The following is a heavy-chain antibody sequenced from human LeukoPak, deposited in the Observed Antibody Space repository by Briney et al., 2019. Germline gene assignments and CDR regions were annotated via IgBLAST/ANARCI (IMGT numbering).Heavy chain of an antibody. J-gene: IGHJ6*02. CDR3: ARGVVAMVRGHQKNYGMDV. CDR2: IIPILGIA. Sequence: SVKVSRKASGGTFSSYAISWVRQAPGQGLEWMGRIIPILGIANYAQKFQGRVTITADKSTSTAYMELSSLRSEDTAVYYCARGVVAMVRGHQKNYGMDVWGQGTTVTVSS. D-gene: IGHD3-10*01. CDR1: GGTFSSYA. V-gene: IGHV1-69*04.